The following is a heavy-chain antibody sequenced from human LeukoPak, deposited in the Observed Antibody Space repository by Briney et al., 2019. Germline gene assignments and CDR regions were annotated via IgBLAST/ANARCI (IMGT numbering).Heavy chain of an antibody. V-gene: IGHV3-53*01. CDR3: ASHGSGSYRNPIDY. Sequence: GGSLRLSCAASGFTFSSYAMSWVRQAPGKGLEWVSIIYSGGNTYYADSVEGRFTISRDNSKNTVYLQMNSLRAEDTAVYYCASHGSGSYRNPIDYWGQGTLVTVSS. CDR1: GFTFSSYA. D-gene: IGHD3-10*01. J-gene: IGHJ4*02. CDR2: IYSGGNT.